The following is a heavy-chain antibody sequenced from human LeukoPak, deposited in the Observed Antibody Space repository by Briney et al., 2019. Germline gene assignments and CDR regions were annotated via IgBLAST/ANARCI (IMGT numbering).Heavy chain of an antibody. CDR2: IYYSGST. Sequence: PSETLSLTCTVSGGSISSSSYYWGWVRQPPGKGLEWIGSIYYSGSTYYNPSPKSRVTISVDTSKNQFSLKLSSVTAADTAVYYCARLSISYYYGSSGYPDYFDYWGQGTLVTVSS. CDR3: ARLSISYYYGSSGYPDYFDY. J-gene: IGHJ4*02. D-gene: IGHD3-22*01. CDR1: GGSISSSSYY. V-gene: IGHV4-39*01.